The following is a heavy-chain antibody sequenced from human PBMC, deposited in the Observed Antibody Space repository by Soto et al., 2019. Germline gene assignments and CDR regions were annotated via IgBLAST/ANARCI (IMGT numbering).Heavy chain of an antibody. Sequence: EVQLVESGGGLVQPGGSLRLSCTASGFTVSDSWMTWVRQAPGKGLEWVARIKPDESEKKDADAVKGRFSISRDNAKNSMYLQMDSLRGEDTAVYYCVRGGSNYASWGQGTLVTVSS. CDR3: VRGGSNYAS. CDR1: GFTVSDSW. V-gene: IGHV3-7*01. D-gene: IGHD4-4*01. CDR2: IKPDESEK. J-gene: IGHJ5*02.